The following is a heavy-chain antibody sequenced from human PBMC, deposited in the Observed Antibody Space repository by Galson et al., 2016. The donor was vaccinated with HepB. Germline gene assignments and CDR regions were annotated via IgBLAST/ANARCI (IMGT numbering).Heavy chain of an antibody. Sequence: SLRLSCAASGFPFSTYGMSWVRQAPGKGLEWVSGISGSGGSIYSEDSGKGRFTISRDSSKNTLYLQMNSLRADETAVYYCAKKSLVAGTATYVFDNRGQGTLVTVSS. CDR1: GFPFSTYG. CDR3: AKKSLVAGTATYVFDN. CDR2: ISGSGGSI. J-gene: IGHJ4*02. D-gene: IGHD6-19*01. V-gene: IGHV3-23*01.